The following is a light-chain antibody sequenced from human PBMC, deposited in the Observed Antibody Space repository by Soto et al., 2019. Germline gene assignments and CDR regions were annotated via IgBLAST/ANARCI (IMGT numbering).Light chain of an antibody. CDR2: WAS. Sequence: DIVMTQSPDSLAVSLGERATINCKSSQSVLYSPNNENYLAWYQQKPGQPPKXXVYWASTRESGVPDRCSGSGSGTEFTLTISGLEPADLGVYYCQQRHNWPITFGQGTRLEIK. CDR3: QQRHNWPIT. CDR1: QSVLYSPNNENY. V-gene: IGKV4-1*01. J-gene: IGKJ5*01.